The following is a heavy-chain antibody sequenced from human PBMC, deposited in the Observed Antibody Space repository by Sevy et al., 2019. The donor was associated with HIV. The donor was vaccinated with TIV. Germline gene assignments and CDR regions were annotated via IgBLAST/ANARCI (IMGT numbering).Heavy chain of an antibody. D-gene: IGHD6-13*01. CDR3: ARGVGSNRFFNY. CDR2: ITSGTSYM. J-gene: IGHJ4*02. Sequence: GGSLRLSCAASGFTFSNYNMHWVRQAPGKGLEWISSITSGTSYMDYADSVKGRFTISTNSAKNSLYLQMNSLRVEDTAMYYCARGVGSNRFFNYWGQGALVTVSS. V-gene: IGHV3-21*01. CDR1: GFTFSNYN.